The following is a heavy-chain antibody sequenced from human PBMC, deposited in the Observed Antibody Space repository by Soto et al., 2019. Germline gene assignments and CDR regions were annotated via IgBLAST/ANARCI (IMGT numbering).Heavy chain of an antibody. CDR3: AKGASTHYYGTSGLAVFDM. J-gene: IGHJ3*02. V-gene: IGHV3-23*01. CDR1: GFSFTTYA. Sequence: EVQLSESGGALVQPGGSLRLSCAASGFSFTTYAMNWVRQATGKGLEWVSGIRRSGDRTYSADSVTGRFTISRDNSNNILYLHMTSLRGEDTALYYCAKGASTHYYGTSGLAVFDMWGQGTVVTVSS. D-gene: IGHD3-22*01. CDR2: IRRSGDRT.